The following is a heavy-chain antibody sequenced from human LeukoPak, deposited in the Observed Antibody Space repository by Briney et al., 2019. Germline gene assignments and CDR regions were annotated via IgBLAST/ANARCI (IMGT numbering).Heavy chain of an antibody. CDR1: GFIFRSYW. CDR2: IKQDGSEK. CDR3: ARDSSGYSTPSFDY. V-gene: IGHV3-7*01. J-gene: IGHJ4*02. D-gene: IGHD3-22*01. Sequence: GGSLRLSCAASGFIFRSYWMSWVRQAPGKGLECVANIKQDGSEKYYVDSVKGRFTISRDNAKNSLYLQMNSLRAEDTAVYYCARDSSGYSTPSFDYWGQGTLVTVSS.